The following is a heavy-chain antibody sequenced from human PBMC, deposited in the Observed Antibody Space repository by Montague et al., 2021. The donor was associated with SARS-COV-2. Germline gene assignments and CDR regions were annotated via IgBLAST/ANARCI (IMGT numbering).Heavy chain of an antibody. D-gene: IGHD6-13*01. Sequence: SLRLSCAASGFRSTSNWMTWVRQAPGKGLEWVAHIKQDGSEKNYADSVKGRFTISRDNAKNSIFLQMNDLRAEDSAIYYCAKDDDYTSSCHHWGQGTLVTVSS. V-gene: IGHV3-7*01. J-gene: IGHJ1*01. CDR2: IKQDGSEK. CDR3: AKDDDYTSSCHH. CDR1: GFRSTSNW.